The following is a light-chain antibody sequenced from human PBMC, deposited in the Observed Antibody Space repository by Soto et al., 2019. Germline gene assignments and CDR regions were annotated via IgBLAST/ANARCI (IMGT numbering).Light chain of an antibody. V-gene: IGKV3-11*01. CDR3: QQRSNWPPYT. J-gene: IGKJ2*01. Sequence: EIVLTQSPATLSLSPGERATLSCRASHSVSSYLAWYQQKPGQAPRLIIYDASNSATGIPARFSGSGSGTEFTFTISGLEPVYFAVYYCQQRSNWPPYTFGRGTKLEIK. CDR2: DAS. CDR1: HSVSSY.